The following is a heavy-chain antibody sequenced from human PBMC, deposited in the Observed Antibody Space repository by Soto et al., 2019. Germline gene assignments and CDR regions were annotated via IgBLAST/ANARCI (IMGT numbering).Heavy chain of an antibody. D-gene: IGHD6-13*01. CDR3: ARGVRRPSSWYSDY. CDR1: GGTFSSYA. CDR2: IIPIFGTA. Sequence: SVKVSCKASGGTFSSYAISWVRQAPGQGLEWMGGIIPIFGTANYAQKFQGRVTITADESTSTAYMELSSLRSEDTAVYYCARGVRRPSSWYSDYWGQGTLVTVSS. V-gene: IGHV1-69*13. J-gene: IGHJ4*02.